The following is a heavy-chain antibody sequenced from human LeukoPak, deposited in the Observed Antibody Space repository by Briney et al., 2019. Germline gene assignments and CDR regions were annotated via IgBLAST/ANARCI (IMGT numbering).Heavy chain of an antibody. CDR3: ARSRRGIAAAGTSYYFDY. V-gene: IGHV1-8*03. Sequence: ASVKVSCKASGDTFTSYDINWVRQATGQGLEWMGWMNPNSGNTGYAQKFQGRVTITRNTSKSTAYMELSSLRSEDTAVYYRARSRRGIAAAGTSYYFDYWGQGTLVTASS. CDR2: MNPNSGNT. D-gene: IGHD6-13*01. CDR1: GDTFTSYD. J-gene: IGHJ4*02.